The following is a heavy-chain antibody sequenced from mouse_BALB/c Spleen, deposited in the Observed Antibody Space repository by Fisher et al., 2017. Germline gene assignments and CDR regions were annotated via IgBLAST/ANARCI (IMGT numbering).Heavy chain of an antibody. Sequence: RFTISRDNPKNTLFLQMTSLRSEDTAMYYCARSRLRIYEDYYAMDYWGQGTSVTVSS. CDR3: ARSRLRIYEDYYAMDY. V-gene: IGHV5-17*02. J-gene: IGHJ4*01. D-gene: IGHD1-3*01.